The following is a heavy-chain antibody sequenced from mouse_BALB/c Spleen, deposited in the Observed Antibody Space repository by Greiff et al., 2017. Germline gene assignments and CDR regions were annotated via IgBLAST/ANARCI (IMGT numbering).Heavy chain of an antibody. V-gene: IGHV14-3*02. CDR1: GFNIKDTY. CDR3: ARSGDFAWFAY. CDR2: IDPANGNT. J-gene: IGHJ3*01. Sequence: EVKLVESGAELVKPGASVKLSCTASGFNIKDTYMHWVKQRPEQGLEWIGRIDPANGNTKYDPKFQGKATITADTSSNTAYLQLSSLTSEDTAVYYCARSGDFAWFAYWGQGTLVTVSA. D-gene: IGHD2-13*01.